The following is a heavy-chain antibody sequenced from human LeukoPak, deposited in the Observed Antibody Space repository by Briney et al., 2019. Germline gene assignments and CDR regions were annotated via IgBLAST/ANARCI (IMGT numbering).Heavy chain of an antibody. J-gene: IGHJ4*02. CDR2: INNNGDST. CDR1: GFTFNYYA. CDR3: VKGRIYGSGSPFDC. D-gene: IGHD3-10*01. V-gene: IGHV3-64*01. Sequence: GGSLRLSCAASGFTFNYYAMHWVRQAPGKELEYVSAINNNGDSTYYAKSVKGRFTISRDNSKNTLYLQLGSLRTEDMAVYYCVKGRIYGSGSPFDCWGQGTLVTVSS.